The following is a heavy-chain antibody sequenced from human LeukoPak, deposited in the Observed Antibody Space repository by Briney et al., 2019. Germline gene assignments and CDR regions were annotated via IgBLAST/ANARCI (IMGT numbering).Heavy chain of an antibody. V-gene: IGHV4-4*07. J-gene: IGHJ4*02. Sequence: SETLSLTCTVSGGSISSYYWSWIRQPAGKGLEWIGRIYTSGSTNYNPSLKGRVTMSVDTSKNQFSLKLSSVIAADTAVYYCAREVGYYDFWSGSIYYFDYWGQGTLVTVSS. CDR1: GGSISSYY. CDR2: IYTSGST. CDR3: AREVGYYDFWSGSIYYFDY. D-gene: IGHD3-3*01.